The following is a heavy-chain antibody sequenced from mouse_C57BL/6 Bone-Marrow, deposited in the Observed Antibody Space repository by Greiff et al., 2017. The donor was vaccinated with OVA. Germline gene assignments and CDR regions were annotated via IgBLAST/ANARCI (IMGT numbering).Heavy chain of an antibody. D-gene: IGHD2-2*01. J-gene: IGHJ1*03. CDR1: GFSLTSYG. CDR3: ARSMVTTFYWYFDV. Sequence: VQLVESGPGLVQPSQSLSITCTVSGFSLTSYGVHWVRQSPGKGLEWLGVIWSGGSTDYNAAFISRLSISKDNSKSQVFFIMNSLQDDDTAIYYCARSMVTTFYWYFDVWGTGTTVTVSS. V-gene: IGHV2-2*01. CDR2: IWSGGST.